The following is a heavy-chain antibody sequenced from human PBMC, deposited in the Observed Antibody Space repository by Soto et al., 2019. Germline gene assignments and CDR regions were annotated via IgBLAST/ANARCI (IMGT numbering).Heavy chain of an antibody. CDR3: GKELFGFLCRYDYYGMDV. D-gene: IGHD2-21*01. CDR1: GFTFSSYA. CDR2: ISGSGGST. V-gene: IGHV3-23*01. Sequence: GGSLRLSCAASGFTFSSYAMSWVRQAPGKGLEWVSAISGSGGSTYYADYVKGRFTISRDYSKNTLYLQMNSLRAEHTAVYYCGKELFGFLCRYDYYGMDVWGQGTTVTVSS. J-gene: IGHJ6*02.